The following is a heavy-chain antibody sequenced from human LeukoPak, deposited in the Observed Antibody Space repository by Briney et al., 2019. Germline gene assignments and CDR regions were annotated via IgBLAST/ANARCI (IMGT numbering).Heavy chain of an antibody. CDR2: ISSSSSYI. J-gene: IGHJ4*02. CDR3: ARVFYCSGGSCYPTVFDY. V-gene: IGHV3-21*01. Sequence: GGSLRLSCAASGFTFSSYSMNWVRQAREKGLEWVSTISSSSSYIYYADSVKGRFTISRDNAKNSLYLQMNSLRAEDTAVYYCARVFYCSGGSCYPTVFDYWGQGTLVTVSS. D-gene: IGHD2-15*01. CDR1: GFTFSSYS.